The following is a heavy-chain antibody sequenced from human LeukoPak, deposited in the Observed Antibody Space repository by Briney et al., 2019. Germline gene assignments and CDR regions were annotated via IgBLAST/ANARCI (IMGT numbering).Heavy chain of an antibody. Sequence: PGGSLRLSCAASGFXFSSYWINWVRQAPGKGLEWVANIKEDGSAKYYVDSMKGRFTISRDNAKNSLYLQMNSLRAEDTAVYYCVMDMDVWGQGTTVTVSS. CDR2: IKEDGSAK. CDR1: GFXFSSYW. V-gene: IGHV3-7*05. CDR3: VMDMDV. J-gene: IGHJ6*02.